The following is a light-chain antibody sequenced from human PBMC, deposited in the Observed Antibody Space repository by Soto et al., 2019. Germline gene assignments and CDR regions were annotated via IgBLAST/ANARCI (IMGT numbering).Light chain of an antibody. Sequence: EIVLTQSPGTLSLSPGERATLSCRASQSVSSSYLTWYQQKPGQAPRPLIYGASSRAIGIPDRFSGSVSGTDFTLTISILEPEDFAVYYCQQYGSSPWTFGQGTKVEIK. J-gene: IGKJ1*01. V-gene: IGKV3-20*01. CDR2: GAS. CDR1: QSVSSSY. CDR3: QQYGSSPWT.